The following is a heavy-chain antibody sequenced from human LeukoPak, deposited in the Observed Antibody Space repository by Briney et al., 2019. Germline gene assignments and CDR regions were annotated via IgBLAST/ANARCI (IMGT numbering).Heavy chain of an antibody. V-gene: IGHV1-2*02. CDR3: AREAGYCSGGSCQGYFDY. J-gene: IGHJ4*02. Sequence: ASVKVSCKASGYTFTGYYMHWVRQAPGQGLEWMGWINPNSGGTNYAQKFQGRVTMTRDTSISTAYMELSRLRSDDTAVYYCAREAGYCSGGSCQGYFDYWGQGTLVTVS. CDR1: GYTFTGYY. CDR2: INPNSGGT. D-gene: IGHD2-15*01.